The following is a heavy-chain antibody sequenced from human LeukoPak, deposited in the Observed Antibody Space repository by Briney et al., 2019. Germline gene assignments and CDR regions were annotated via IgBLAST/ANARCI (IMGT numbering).Heavy chain of an antibody. D-gene: IGHD4-17*01. Sequence: GASVKVSCKASGGTFSSYAISWVRQAPGQGLEWMGGIIPIFDTANYAQKFQGRVTITADESTSTAYMELSSLRSEDTAVYYCANRPYGDYRFDPWGQGTLVTVSS. CDR2: IIPIFDTA. CDR1: GGTFSSYA. CDR3: ANRPYGDYRFDP. J-gene: IGHJ5*02. V-gene: IGHV1-69*01.